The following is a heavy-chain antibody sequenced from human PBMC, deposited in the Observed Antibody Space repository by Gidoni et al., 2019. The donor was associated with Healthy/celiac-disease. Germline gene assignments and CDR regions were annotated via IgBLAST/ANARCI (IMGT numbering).Heavy chain of an antibody. CDR3: ATDNTVTTAPYYYYGMDV. V-gene: IGHV3-23*01. D-gene: IGHD4-17*01. CDR1: GFTFSSYA. CDR2: ISGSGGST. J-gene: IGHJ6*02. Sequence: EVQLLESGGGLVQPGGSLRLSCAASGFTFSSYAMSWVRQAPGKGLEWVSAISGSGGSTYYADSVKGRFTISRDNSKNTLYLQMNSLRAEDTAVYYCATDNTVTTAPYYYYGMDVWGQGTTVTVSS.